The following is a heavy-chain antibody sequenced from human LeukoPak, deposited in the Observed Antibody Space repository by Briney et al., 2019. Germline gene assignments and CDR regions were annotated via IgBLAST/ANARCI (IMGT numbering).Heavy chain of an antibody. CDR2: ISSSGNTI. CDR1: GFTFSSYA. D-gene: IGHD6-19*01. J-gene: IGHJ4*02. V-gene: IGHV3-48*04. Sequence: GGSLRLSCAASGFTFSSYAMSWVRQAPGKGLEWVSYISSSGNTIYYADSVKGRFTISRDNAMNSLYLQMNSLRAEDTALYYCARGVYASGWYPDTFDYWGQGTLVTVSS. CDR3: ARGVYASGWYPDTFDY.